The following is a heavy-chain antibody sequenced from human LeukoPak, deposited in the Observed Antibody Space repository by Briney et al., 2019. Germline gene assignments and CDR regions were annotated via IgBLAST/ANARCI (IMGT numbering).Heavy chain of an antibody. Sequence: GGSLRLSCAASGFTFSSYWMHWVRQAPGKGLVWVSRINSDGSSTSYADSVKGRFTISKDNAKNTLNLQMNSLRAEDTAVYYRARDGEGAAAAYFQHWGQGTLVTVSS. V-gene: IGHV3-74*01. CDR3: ARDGEGAAAAYFQH. CDR2: INSDGSST. J-gene: IGHJ1*01. CDR1: GFTFSSYW. D-gene: IGHD6-13*01.